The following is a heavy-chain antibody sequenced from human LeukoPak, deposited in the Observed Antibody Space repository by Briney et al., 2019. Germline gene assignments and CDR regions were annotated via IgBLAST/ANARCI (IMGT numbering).Heavy chain of an antibody. D-gene: IGHD1-26*01. V-gene: IGHV5-51*01. CDR1: GYSFTSYW. CDR2: IYPGDSDT. J-gene: IGHJ3*02. Sequence: GESLKISCKGSGYSFTSYWIGWVRQMPGKGLEWMGIIYPGDSDTRYSPSFQGQVTISADKSISTAYLQWSSLKASDTAMYYCARLSGSYFRLGAFDIWGQGTMVTVSS. CDR3: ARLSGSYFRLGAFDI.